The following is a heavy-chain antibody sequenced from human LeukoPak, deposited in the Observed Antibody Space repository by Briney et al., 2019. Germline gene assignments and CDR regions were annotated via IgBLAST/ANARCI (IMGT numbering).Heavy chain of an antibody. Sequence: GASVKVSCKASGGTFSSYAISWVRQAPGQGLEWMGGIIPIFGTANSAQKFQGRVTITADESTSTAYMELSSLRSEDTAVYYCARRYYDSSGYPPYFDYWGQGTLVTVSS. D-gene: IGHD3-22*01. CDR2: IIPIFGTA. J-gene: IGHJ4*02. CDR1: GGTFSSYA. V-gene: IGHV1-69*13. CDR3: ARRYYDSSGYPPYFDY.